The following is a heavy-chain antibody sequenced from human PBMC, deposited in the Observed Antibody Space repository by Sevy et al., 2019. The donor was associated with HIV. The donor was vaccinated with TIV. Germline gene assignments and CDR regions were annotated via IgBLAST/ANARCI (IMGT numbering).Heavy chain of an antibody. V-gene: IGHV3-21*01. CDR2: IGSSSSYI. Sequence: AGSLRLSCVASGLTFSSYSMKWVRQAPGKALEWVSSIGSSSSYIYYADSVKGRFTISRDNAKKSLYLQVNSLRAEDTAVYYCARDRDGSGSSGVYGMDVWGQGTTVTVSS. J-gene: IGHJ6*02. CDR1: GLTFSSYS. D-gene: IGHD3-10*01. CDR3: ARDRDGSGSSGVYGMDV.